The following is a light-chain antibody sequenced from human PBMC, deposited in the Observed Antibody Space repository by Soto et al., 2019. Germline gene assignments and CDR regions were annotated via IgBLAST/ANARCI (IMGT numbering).Light chain of an antibody. CDR2: DES. Sequence: ELVLTQSPGTLSLSPGERSTLSCRASQTVRNNYLAWYQQKTGQAPRLLIYDESNRATGVPARFSGGGSGTDLNLTISRLEPEDFAVYFCQQYGSSPRTCGQGTKVDIK. CDR1: QTVRNNY. J-gene: IGKJ1*01. CDR3: QQYGSSPRT. V-gene: IGKV3-20*01.